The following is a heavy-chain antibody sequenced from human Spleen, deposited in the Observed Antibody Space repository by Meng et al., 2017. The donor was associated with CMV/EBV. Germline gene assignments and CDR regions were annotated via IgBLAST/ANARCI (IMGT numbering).Heavy chain of an antibody. CDR3: AKDGYYDFWSGWQGNWFDP. CDR1: GGSFSGYY. CDR2: INHSGST. V-gene: IGHV4-34*01. Sequence: SETLSLTCAVYGGSFSGYYWSWIRQPPGKGLEWIGEINHSGSTNYNPSLKSRVTISVDTSKNQFSLKLSSVTAEDTAVYYCAKDGYYDFWSGWQGNWFDPWGQGTLVTVSS. D-gene: IGHD3-3*01. J-gene: IGHJ5*02.